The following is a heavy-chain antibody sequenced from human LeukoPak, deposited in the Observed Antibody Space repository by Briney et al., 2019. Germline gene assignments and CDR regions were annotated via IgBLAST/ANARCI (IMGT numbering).Heavy chain of an antibody. CDR2: ISGSGGST. Sequence: GGSLRLSCAASGFTFSSYAMTWVRQAPGKGLEWVSAISGSGGSTYYADSVKGRFTISGDNSKNTLYLQVNSLRAEDTAVYYCAKDLTWIQLCFDYWGQGTLVTVSS. CDR3: AKDLTWIQLCFDY. CDR1: GFTFSSYA. V-gene: IGHV3-23*01. J-gene: IGHJ4*02. D-gene: IGHD5-18*01.